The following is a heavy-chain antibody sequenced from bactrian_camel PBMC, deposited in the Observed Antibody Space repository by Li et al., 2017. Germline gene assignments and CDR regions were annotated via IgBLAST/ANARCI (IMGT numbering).Heavy chain of an antibody. Sequence: QLVESGGGSVQSGGSLRLSCAPSGNMPEMYCMGWFRQAPGKEREEVAAIDRDGSTSYSDSVEGRFTISIDKDRNTLFLQMTSLEPEDTAMYYCVAMAAREGYKASRGLCDTDGFSFQG. CDR2: IDRDGST. J-gene: IGHJ2*01. CDR1: GNMPEMYC. D-gene: IGHD3*01. V-gene: IGHV3S53*01.